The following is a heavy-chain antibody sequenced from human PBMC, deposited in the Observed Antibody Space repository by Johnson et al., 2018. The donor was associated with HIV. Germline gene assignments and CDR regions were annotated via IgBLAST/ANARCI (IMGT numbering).Heavy chain of an antibody. CDR3: ATLGGTVTTLAIAQPHDAFDI. CDR2: ISSSGSTI. J-gene: IGHJ3*02. D-gene: IGHD4-17*01. Sequence: QVQLVESGGGLVQPGGSLRLSCAGSGFTFSDHYMSWVRQAPGKGLEWVSYISSSGSTIYYADSVKGRFTISRDNAKNSLYLQMNSLRGEDSAVDYGATLGGTVTTLAIAQPHDAFDIWGQGTMVTVSS. CDR1: GFTFSDHY. V-gene: IGHV3-11*04.